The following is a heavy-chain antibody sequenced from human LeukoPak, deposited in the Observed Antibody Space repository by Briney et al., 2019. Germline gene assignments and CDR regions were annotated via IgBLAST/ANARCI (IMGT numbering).Heavy chain of an antibody. CDR2: IWYDGSSQ. CDR1: GFTFSSHA. J-gene: IGHJ4*02. CDR3: ARDEGVVLVPSYYFDY. V-gene: IGHV3-33*01. D-gene: IGHD3-3*01. Sequence: GGSLRLSCAASGFTFSSHAMHWVRQAPGRGLEWGAVIWYDGSSQYYADSVKGRFTISRDNSKNTMYLQMHSLRVEDKAVYYCARDEGVVLVPSYYFDYWGQGTLVTVSS.